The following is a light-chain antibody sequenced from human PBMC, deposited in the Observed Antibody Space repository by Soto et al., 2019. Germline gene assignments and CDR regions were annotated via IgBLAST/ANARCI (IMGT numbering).Light chain of an antibody. CDR2: EVS. V-gene: IGLV2-14*01. CDR1: SSDVGGYKY. Sequence: QSVLTQPASVCGSPGQSITISCTGTSSDVGGYKYVSWYQQDPGKAPKLMIYEVSNRPSGVSSRFSGSKSGSTASLTISGLQAEDDADYYCSSYTSSSTVVFGGGTKLTVL. J-gene: IGLJ2*01. CDR3: SSYTSSSTVV.